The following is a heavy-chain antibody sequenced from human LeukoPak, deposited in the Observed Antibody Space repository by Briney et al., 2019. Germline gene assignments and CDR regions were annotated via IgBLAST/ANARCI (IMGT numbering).Heavy chain of an antibody. CDR3: ARYGLGDTFDI. J-gene: IGHJ3*02. V-gene: IGHV3-7*01. CDR2: IKQDGSET. CDR1: GFTFSSYW. D-gene: IGHD4-17*01. Sequence: QPGGSLRLSCAASGFTFSSYWMSWVRQAPGKGLEWAASIKQDGSETRYMDSMKGRFTIFRDNTKSSLYLQMNSLRAEDTAVYYCARYGLGDTFDIWGQGTVVTVSS.